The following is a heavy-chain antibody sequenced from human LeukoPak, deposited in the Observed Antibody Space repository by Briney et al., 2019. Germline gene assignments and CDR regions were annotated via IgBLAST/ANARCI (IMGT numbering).Heavy chain of an antibody. CDR2: ISAYNGNT. CDR1: GYTVTSYG. D-gene: IGHD1-26*01. Sequence: ASVKVSCKASGYTVTSYGISWVRQAPGQGLEGMGWISAYNGNTNYAQKLQGRVTMTTDTSTSTAYMELRSLGSDDTAVYYCARDYSGTYGGLDSWGQGTLVTVSS. CDR3: ARDYSGTYGGLDS. V-gene: IGHV1-18*01. J-gene: IGHJ5*01.